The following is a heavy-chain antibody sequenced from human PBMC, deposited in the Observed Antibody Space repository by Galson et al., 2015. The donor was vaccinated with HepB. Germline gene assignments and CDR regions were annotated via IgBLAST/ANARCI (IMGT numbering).Heavy chain of an antibody. CDR1: GYTFNRYA. J-gene: IGHJ4*02. CDR2: LNAGRGAT. D-gene: IGHD3-16*01. Sequence: SVKVSCKASGYTFNRYALHWVRQAPGQRPEWMGWLNAGRGATKYSEEFQGRVTITGDTSANTAYMELTSLRSEDTAVYFCARGMGLSFGGVIFFDYWGQGTLVTVSS. V-gene: IGHV1-3*03. CDR3: ARGMGLSFGGVIFFDY.